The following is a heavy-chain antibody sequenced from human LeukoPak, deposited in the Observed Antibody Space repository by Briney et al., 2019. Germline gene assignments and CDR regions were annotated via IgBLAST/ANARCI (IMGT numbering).Heavy chain of an antibody. CDR1: GYAFTSYD. CDR3: AMGFHPCIAARRGDAFDI. V-gene: IGHV1-8*01. J-gene: IGHJ3*02. CDR2: MNPNSGNT. D-gene: IGHD6-6*01. Sequence: ASVKVSCKASGYAFTSYDINWVREATGQGLEWMGWMNPNSGNTGYAQKFQGRVTMTRNTSISTAYMELSSLRSEDTAVYYCAMGFHPCIAARRGDAFDIWGQGTMVTVSS.